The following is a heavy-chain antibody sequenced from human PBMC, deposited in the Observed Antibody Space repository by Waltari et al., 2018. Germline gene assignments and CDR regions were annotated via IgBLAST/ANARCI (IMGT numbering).Heavy chain of an antibody. D-gene: IGHD6-19*01. CDR1: GGSLSGYY. CDR3: AKQVAGSGWYLG. Sequence: QVRLQQWGAGLLKPSETLSLTCVVSGGSLSGYYWSWIRQPPGKGREWVGEVNDGGTTNYNPSLKSRITVSIDTSNNQFSLNLNSVTAADTAVYYCAKQVAGSGWYLGWGQGTLVSVSS. J-gene: IGHJ4*02. V-gene: IGHV4-34*01. CDR2: VNDGGTT.